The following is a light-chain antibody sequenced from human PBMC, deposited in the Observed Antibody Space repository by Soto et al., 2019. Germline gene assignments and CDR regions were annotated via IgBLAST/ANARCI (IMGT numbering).Light chain of an antibody. CDR2: LGS. V-gene: IGKV2-28*01. CDR3: VRGLQTPLT. Sequence: DIVMLQSPLSLPVTPGEPASISCRSSQSLLHSNGHHYVDWYVQKPGESPKLLIYLGSNRASGVPDMFRASGSGTDVTLKISSVEAEAVGDYYCVRGLQTPLTFGGGTKVEIK. J-gene: IGKJ4*01. CDR1: QSLLHSNGHHY.